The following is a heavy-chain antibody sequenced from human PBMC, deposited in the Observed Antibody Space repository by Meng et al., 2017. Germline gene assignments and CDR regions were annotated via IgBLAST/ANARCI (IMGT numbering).Heavy chain of an antibody. CDR2: IYHSGST. Sequence: QVQVHESGPGRVKPSGTLSLTCAVYGGSISSSNWWSWVRQPPGKVLECIGEIYHSGSTNYNPSLKSRVTISVDKSKNQFSLKLSSVTAADTAVYYCARIGDWVSTRYFDYWGQGTLVTASS. CDR1: GGSISSSNW. CDR3: ARIGDWVSTRYFDY. J-gene: IGHJ4*02. V-gene: IGHV4-4*02. D-gene: IGHD3-9*01.